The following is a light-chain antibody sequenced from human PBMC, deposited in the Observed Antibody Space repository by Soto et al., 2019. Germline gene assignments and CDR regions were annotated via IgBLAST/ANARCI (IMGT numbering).Light chain of an antibody. V-gene: IGLV2-23*01. CDR1: SSDVGSYNL. Sequence: QSVLTQPASVSGSPGQSITISCTGTSSDVGSYNLVSRYQQHPGKAPKLMIYEGSKRPSGVSNRFSGSKSGNTASLTISGLQAEDEADYYCCSYAGSTLVFGTGTKVTVL. J-gene: IGLJ1*01. CDR2: EGS. CDR3: CSYAGSTLV.